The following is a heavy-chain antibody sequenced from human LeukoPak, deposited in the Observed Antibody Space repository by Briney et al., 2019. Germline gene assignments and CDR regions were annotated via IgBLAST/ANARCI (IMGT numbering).Heavy chain of an antibody. J-gene: IGHJ4*02. CDR1: GGSISSSSHY. CDR2: IYYSGGS. D-gene: IGHD1/OR15-1a*01. Sequence: PSETLSLTCNVSGGSISSSSHYWGWIRQPPEKGLEWIGSIYYSGGSFYNPSLKSRVTISVDTSKNQFSLKLSSVTAADTAVYYCARDRGETGTLFDYWGQGTLVTVSS. V-gene: IGHV4-39*07. CDR3: ARDRGETGTLFDY.